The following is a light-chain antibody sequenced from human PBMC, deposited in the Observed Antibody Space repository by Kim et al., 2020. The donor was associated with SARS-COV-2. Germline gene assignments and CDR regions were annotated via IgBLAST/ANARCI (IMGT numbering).Light chain of an antibody. CDR1: KLGDKY. J-gene: IGLJ3*02. V-gene: IGLV3-1*01. CDR3: QAWDSSTAV. Sequence: SYELTQPPSVSVSPGQTASITCSGAKLGDKYAYWYQQKPGQSPVLVIYQHTKRPSGISQRFSGSSSWNTATLTISPAQTVDEADYYSQAWDSSTAVFGGG. CDR2: QHT.